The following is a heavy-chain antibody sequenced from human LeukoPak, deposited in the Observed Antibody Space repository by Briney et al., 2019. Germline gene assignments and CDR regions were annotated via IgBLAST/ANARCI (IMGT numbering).Heavy chain of an antibody. CDR3: ARGYRKSVVVINLLGDY. CDR2: INPNSGGT. D-gene: IGHD2-21*01. CDR1: GYTFTGYY. Sequence: ASVKVSCKASGYTFTGYYMHWVRQAPGQGLEWMGWINPNSGGTNYAQKFQGRVTMTRDTSISTAYMELSRLRSDDTAVYYCARGYRKSVVVINLLGDYWGQGTLVTVSS. J-gene: IGHJ4*02. V-gene: IGHV1-2*02.